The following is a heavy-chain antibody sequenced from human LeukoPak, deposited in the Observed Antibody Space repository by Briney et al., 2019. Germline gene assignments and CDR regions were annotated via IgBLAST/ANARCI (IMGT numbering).Heavy chain of an antibody. CDR1: GYTFTCYY. CDR3: AAGRGYCGGGSCYGDDAFDI. D-gene: IGHD2-15*01. V-gene: IGHV1-2*02. Sequence: ASVKVSCKASGYTFTCYYMHWVRQAPGQGLEWMGWINPNSGGTNYAQKFQGRVTMTRDTSISTAYMELSRLRSDDTAVYYCAAGRGYCGGGSCYGDDAFDIWGQGTVVTVSS. CDR2: INPNSGGT. J-gene: IGHJ3*02.